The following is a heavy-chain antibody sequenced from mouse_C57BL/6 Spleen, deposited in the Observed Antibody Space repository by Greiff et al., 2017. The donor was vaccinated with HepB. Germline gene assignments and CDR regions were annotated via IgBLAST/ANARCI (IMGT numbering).Heavy chain of an antibody. D-gene: IGHD1-1*01. CDR1: GYAFSSYW. CDR2: IYPGDGDT. J-gene: IGHJ2*01. Sequence: VKLQESGAELVKPGASVKISCKASGYAFSSYWMNWVKQRPGKGLEWIGQIYPGDGDTNYNGKFKGKATLTADKSSSTAYMQLSSLTSEDSAVYFCARRALTGYFDYWGQGTTLTVSS. V-gene: IGHV1-80*01. CDR3: ARRALTGYFDY.